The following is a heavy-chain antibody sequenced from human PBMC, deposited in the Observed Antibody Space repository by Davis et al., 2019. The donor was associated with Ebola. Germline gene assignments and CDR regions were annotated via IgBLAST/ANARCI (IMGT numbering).Heavy chain of an antibody. Sequence: PGGSLRLSCAASGFTFRTYYITWVRQAPGKGLEWVATIPHVGSEKYYVDSVKGRFTSSRDNAKNSLYLQMNSLRAEDTAVYYCARDRAVAGIDYWGQGTLVTVSS. CDR1: GFTFRTYY. CDR2: IPHVGSEK. D-gene: IGHD6-19*01. J-gene: IGHJ4*02. V-gene: IGHV3-7*03. CDR3: ARDRAVAGIDY.